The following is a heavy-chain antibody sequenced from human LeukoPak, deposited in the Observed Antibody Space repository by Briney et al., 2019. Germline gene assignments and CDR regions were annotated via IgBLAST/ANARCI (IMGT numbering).Heavy chain of an antibody. V-gene: IGHV4-34*01. CDR3: ARGLSVIPAAISRSDYYYYGMDV. CDR1: GGSLSGYY. J-gene: IGHJ6*02. D-gene: IGHD2-2*01. Sequence: SETLSLTCAVYGGSLSGYYWSWIRQPPGKGLEWIGEINHSGSTNYNPSLKSRVTISVDTSKNQFSLKLSSVTAADTAVYYCARGLSVIPAAISRSDYYYYGMDVWGQGTTVTVSS. CDR2: INHSGST.